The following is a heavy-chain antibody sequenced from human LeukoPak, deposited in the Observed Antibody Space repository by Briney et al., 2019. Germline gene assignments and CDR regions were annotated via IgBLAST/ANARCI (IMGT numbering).Heavy chain of an antibody. CDR3: ARSCGTVDR. D-gene: IGHD2-8*02. CDR2: INPDGSST. CDR1: GFTFSTYG. J-gene: IGHJ3*01. V-gene: IGHV3-74*01. Sequence: PGGSLRLSCAASGFTFSTYGMHWVRQAPGKGLMWVSRINPDGSSTNYADSVKGRFTISRDNAKNTLYLQMNSLRAEDTAVYYCARSCGTVDRWGQGTMVTVSS.